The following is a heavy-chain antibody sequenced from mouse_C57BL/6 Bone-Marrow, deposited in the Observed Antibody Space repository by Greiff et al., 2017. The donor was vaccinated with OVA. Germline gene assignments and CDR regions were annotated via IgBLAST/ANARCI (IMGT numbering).Heavy chain of an antibody. Sequence: VKLVESGAELVKPGASVKMSCKASGYTFTSYWITWVKQRPGQGLEWIGDIYPGSGSTNYNEKFKSKATLTVDTSSSTAYMQLSSLTSEDSAVYYCAIYYDYWFAYWGQGTLVTVSA. D-gene: IGHD2-4*01. V-gene: IGHV1-55*01. CDR2: IYPGSGST. CDR3: AIYYDYWFAY. CDR1: GYTFTSYW. J-gene: IGHJ3*01.